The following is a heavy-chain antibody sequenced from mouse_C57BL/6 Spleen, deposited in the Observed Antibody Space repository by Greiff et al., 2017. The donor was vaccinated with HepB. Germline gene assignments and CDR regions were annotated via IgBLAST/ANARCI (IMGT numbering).Heavy chain of an antibody. V-gene: IGHV5-17*01. CDR3: ARTGGYEYGDGFAY. Sequence: EVHLVESGGGLVKPGGSLKLSCAASGFTFSDYGMHWVRQAPEKGLEWVAYISSGSSTIYYADTVKGRFTISRDNAKNTLFLQLTSLRSEETAMYYSARTGGYEYGDGFAYWGQGTLVTVSA. CDR2: ISSGSSTI. CDR1: GFTFSDYG. J-gene: IGHJ3*01. D-gene: IGHD2-4*01.